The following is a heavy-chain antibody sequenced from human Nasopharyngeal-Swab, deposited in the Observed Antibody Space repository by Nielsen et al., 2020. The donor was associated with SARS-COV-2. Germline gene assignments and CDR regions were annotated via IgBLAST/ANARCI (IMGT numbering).Heavy chain of an antibody. CDR3: ATSIVATSPDY. CDR1: GFTFSSYW. J-gene: IGHJ4*02. CDR2: IKQDGSEK. D-gene: IGHD5-12*01. Sequence: GESLKISCAASGFTFSSYWMSWVRQAPGKGLEWVANIKQDGSEKYYVDSVKGRFTTSRDNARNSLYLQMNSLRAEDTAVYYCATSIVATSPDYWGQGTLVTVSS. V-gene: IGHV3-7*01.